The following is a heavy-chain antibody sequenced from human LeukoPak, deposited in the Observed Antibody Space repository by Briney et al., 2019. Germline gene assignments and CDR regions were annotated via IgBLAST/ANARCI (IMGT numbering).Heavy chain of an antibody. CDR2: IIPIFGIA. Sequence: GSSVKVSCKASGGTFSSYVFSWVRQAPGQGLEWMGRIIPIFGIANYAQKFQGRVTITADKSTSTAYMELSSLRSEDTAVYYCARNYYGGDDYWGQGTLVTVSS. J-gene: IGHJ4*02. CDR1: GGTFSSYV. D-gene: IGHD4-23*01. CDR3: ARNYYGGDDY. V-gene: IGHV1-69*04.